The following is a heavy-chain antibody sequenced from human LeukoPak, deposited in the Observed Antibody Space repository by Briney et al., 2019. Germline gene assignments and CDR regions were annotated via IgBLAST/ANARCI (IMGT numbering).Heavy chain of an antibody. CDR1: GFTFSSYA. D-gene: IGHD3-22*01. CDR2: ISGSGGST. V-gene: IGHV3-23*01. CDR3: AKGGYYDSSGYLFDY. Sequence: SGGSLRLSCAASGFTFSSYAMSWVRQAPGKGLEWVSTISGSGGSTYYADSVKGRFTISRDNSKNTLYLQMNSLRAEDTAVYYCAKGGYYDSSGYLFDYWGQGTLVTVSS. J-gene: IGHJ4*02.